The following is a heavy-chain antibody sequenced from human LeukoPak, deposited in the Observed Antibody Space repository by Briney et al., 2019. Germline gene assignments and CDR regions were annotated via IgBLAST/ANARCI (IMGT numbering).Heavy chain of an antibody. CDR1: GFTFSSYA. CDR3: ARALGYCSSTSCPLDY. V-gene: IGHV3-30*04. CDR2: ISYDGSNK. J-gene: IGHJ4*02. Sequence: PGRSLRLSCEASGFTFSSYAMHWVRQAPGKGLEWVAVISYDGSNKYYADSVKGRFTISRDNSKNTLYLQMNSLRAEDTAVYYCARALGYCSSTSCPLDYWGQGTLVTVSS. D-gene: IGHD2-2*01.